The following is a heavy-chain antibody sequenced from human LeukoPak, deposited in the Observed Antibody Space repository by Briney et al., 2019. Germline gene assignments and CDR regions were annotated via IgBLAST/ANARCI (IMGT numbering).Heavy chain of an antibody. J-gene: IGHJ4*02. Sequence: GGSLRLSCAASGFTFSSYAMHWVRQAPGKGLEWVAVISYDGSNKYYADSVKGRFTISRDNSKNTLYLQMNSLRAEDTAVYYCARDILQLWGPFEYWGQGTLVTVSS. CDR2: ISYDGSNK. V-gene: IGHV3-30-3*01. D-gene: IGHD5-18*01. CDR3: ARDILQLWGPFEY. CDR1: GFTFSSYA.